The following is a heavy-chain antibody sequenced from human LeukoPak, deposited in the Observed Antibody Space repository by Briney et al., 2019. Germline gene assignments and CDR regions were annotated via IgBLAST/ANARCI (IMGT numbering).Heavy chain of an antibody. CDR3: ARSKRWLLYYFDY. Sequence: SSETLSLTCTVSGGSISSYYWSWIRQPPGKGLEWIGYIYYSGSTNYNPSLKSRVTISVDTSKNQFSLKLSSVTAADTAVYYCARSKRWLLYYFDYWGQGTLVTVSS. V-gene: IGHV4-59*08. D-gene: IGHD5-24*01. J-gene: IGHJ4*02. CDR1: GGSISSYY. CDR2: IYYSGST.